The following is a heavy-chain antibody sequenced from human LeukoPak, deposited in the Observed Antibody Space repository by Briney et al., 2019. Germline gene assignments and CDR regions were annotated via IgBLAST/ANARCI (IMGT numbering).Heavy chain of an antibody. J-gene: IGHJ4*02. Sequence: ASVKVSCKASGYTFTSYYMHWVRQAPGQGLEWMGIINPSGGSTSYAQEFQGRVTMTRDTSTSTVYMELSSLRSEDTAVYYCARAGVGYQATVTITYWGQGTLVTVSS. D-gene: IGHD4-17*01. V-gene: IGHV1-46*01. CDR1: GYTFTSYY. CDR3: ARAGVGYQATVTITY. CDR2: INPSGGST.